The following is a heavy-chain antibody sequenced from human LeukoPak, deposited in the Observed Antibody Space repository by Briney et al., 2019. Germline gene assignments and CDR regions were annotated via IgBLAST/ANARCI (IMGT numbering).Heavy chain of an antibody. CDR2: ISGSGGST. CDR3: AKGLPKYCTNGVCYFAGGYYFDY. Sequence: GGSLRLSCAASGFTFSSYAMSWVRQAPGKGLEWVSAISGSGGSTYYADSVKGRFTISRDNSKNTLYLQVNSLRAEDTAVYYCAKGLPKYCTNGVCYFAGGYYFDYWGQGTLVTVSS. CDR1: GFTFSSYA. V-gene: IGHV3-23*01. J-gene: IGHJ4*02. D-gene: IGHD2-8*01.